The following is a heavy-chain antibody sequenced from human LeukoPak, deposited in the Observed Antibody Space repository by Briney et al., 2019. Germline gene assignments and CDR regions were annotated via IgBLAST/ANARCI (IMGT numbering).Heavy chain of an antibody. Sequence: PGGSLRLSCAASGFTLSTYSMNWVRQAPGKGLEWISYITSSSSTVYYADSVKGRFTISRDNAKNTLYLQMNSLRAEDTAVYYCARGTGYSVFDMWGQGTMVTVSS. CDR3: ARGTGYSVFDM. CDR2: ITSSSSTV. D-gene: IGHD1-26*01. CDR1: GFTLSTYS. J-gene: IGHJ3*02. V-gene: IGHV3-48*04.